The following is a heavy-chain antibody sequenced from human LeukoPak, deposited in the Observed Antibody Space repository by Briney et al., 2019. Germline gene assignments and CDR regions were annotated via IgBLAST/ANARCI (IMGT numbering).Heavy chain of an antibody. Sequence: GGSLRLSCAASGFTFSNFGINWVRQAPGKGLEWVSSISSSSSYISYADSFKPRFTISRYNAKNSLHLQMNSLRAEDTAVYYCAIDRYSSGWYTFDYSGQGTLVTVSS. CDR2: ISSSSSYI. CDR1: GFTFSNFG. J-gene: IGHJ4*02. D-gene: IGHD6-19*01. CDR3: AIDRYSSGWYTFDY. V-gene: IGHV3-21*01.